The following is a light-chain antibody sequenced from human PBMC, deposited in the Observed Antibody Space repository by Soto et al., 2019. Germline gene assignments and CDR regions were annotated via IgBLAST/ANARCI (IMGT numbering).Light chain of an antibody. CDR3: QQYNSQWT. V-gene: IGKV1-5*03. Sequence: DIQMTQSPSTLSASVGDRATITCRASQSISSWLAWYQQKPGRAPKLLIYKASSLESGVPSRFSGSGSGTEFTLTISSLQPDDFATYYCQQYNSQWTFGQGTKVEFK. CDR1: QSISSW. CDR2: KAS. J-gene: IGKJ1*01.